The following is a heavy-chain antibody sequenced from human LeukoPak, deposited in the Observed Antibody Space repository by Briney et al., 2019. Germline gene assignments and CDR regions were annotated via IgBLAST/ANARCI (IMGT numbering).Heavy chain of an antibody. D-gene: IGHD5-18*01. CDR1: GFTFSSYS. CDR3: VRDINTAFDY. CDR2: VSSSSSYI. J-gene: IGHJ4*02. V-gene: IGHV3-21*01. Sequence: PGGSLRLSCAASGFTFSSYSMNWVRQAPGKGLEWVSSVSSSSSYIYYADSVKGRFTISRDNAKNSLYLQMNSLRAEDTAVYYCVRDINTAFDYWGQGTLVTVSS.